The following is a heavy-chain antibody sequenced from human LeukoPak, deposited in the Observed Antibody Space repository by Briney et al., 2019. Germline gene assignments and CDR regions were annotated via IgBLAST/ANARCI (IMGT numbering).Heavy chain of an antibody. V-gene: IGHV4-4*07. CDR3: ARETGNYGDPFWYFDY. CDR1: GVSISSYY. CDR2: IYTSGST. D-gene: IGHD4-17*01. Sequence: SETLSLTCTVSGVSISSYYWSWIRQPAGKGLEWIGRIYTSGSTNYNPSLKSRVTMSVDTSKNQFSLKLSSVTAADTAVYYCARETGNYGDPFWYFDYWGQGTLVTVSS. J-gene: IGHJ4*02.